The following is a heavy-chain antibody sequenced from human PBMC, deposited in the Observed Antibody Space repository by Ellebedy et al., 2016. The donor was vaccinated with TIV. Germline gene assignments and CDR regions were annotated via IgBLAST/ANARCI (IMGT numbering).Heavy chain of an antibody. CDR2: INPNNGGT. J-gene: IGHJ4*02. V-gene: IGHV1-2*02. Sequence: ASVKVSCXASGFILTDYYMHWVRQAPGQGLEWMGWINPNNGGTKYAQKFQGRVTLTTDTSINTAYVELSRLRSDDTAIYYCARDWDATGDRSDFDYWGQGTLVTVSS. CDR1: GFILTDYY. D-gene: IGHD1-1*01. CDR3: ARDWDATGDRSDFDY.